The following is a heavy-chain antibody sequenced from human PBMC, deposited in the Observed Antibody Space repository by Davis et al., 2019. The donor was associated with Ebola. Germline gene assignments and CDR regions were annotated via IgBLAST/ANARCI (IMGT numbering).Heavy chain of an antibody. D-gene: IGHD3-9*01. J-gene: IGHJ4*02. CDR1: RYTFTSYG. V-gene: IGHV1-18*04. CDR3: VRDYDTIEWNDP. Sequence: ASVKVSCKTSRYTFTSYGITWVRQAPGQGLEWMGWISVIDGNTYYAEKSHERVTMTADKSTTTIYMDLRGLTSDDTAMYYCVRDYDTIEWNDPWGQGTLVTVSS. CDR2: ISVIDGNT.